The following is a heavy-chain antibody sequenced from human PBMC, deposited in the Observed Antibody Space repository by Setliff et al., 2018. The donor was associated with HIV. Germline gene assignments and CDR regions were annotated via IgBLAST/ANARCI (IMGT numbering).Heavy chain of an antibody. CDR3: ARDKDMTVAFDL. D-gene: IGHD3-22*01. Sequence: GGSLRLSCVASGFNFTSYSMNWVRQAPGKGLEWVSSISSSGNYMFYADSVKGRFTISRDNAGNSLSLLMNSLRAEDTAVYLCARDKDMTVAFDLWGQGTLVTVSS. V-gene: IGHV3-21*01. CDR1: GFNFTSYS. J-gene: IGHJ4*02. CDR2: ISSSGNYM.